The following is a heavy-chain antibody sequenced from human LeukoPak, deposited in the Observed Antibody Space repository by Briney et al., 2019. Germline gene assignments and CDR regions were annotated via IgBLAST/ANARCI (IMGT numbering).Heavy chain of an antibody. CDR1: GYTLTSYY. CDR2: IIPIFGTA. J-gene: IGHJ5*02. CDR3: AREGGSYSVNWFDP. Sequence: SVKVSCKASGYTLTSYYMHWVRQAPGQGLEWMGGIIPIFGTANYAQKFQGRVTITADESTSTAYMELSSLRSEDTAVYYCAREGGSYSVNWFDPWGQGTLVTVSS. D-gene: IGHD1-26*01. V-gene: IGHV1-69*13.